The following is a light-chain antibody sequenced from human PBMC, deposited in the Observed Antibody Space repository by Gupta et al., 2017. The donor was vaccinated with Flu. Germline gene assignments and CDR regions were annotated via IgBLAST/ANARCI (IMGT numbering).Light chain of an antibody. Sequence: QSVLTQPPSASGTPGQRVTISCSGSSSNIGSNTVNWYQQLPGTAPKLLIYSNNQRPSGVPDRFSSSKSGTSAALAISGLQAEDEADYYCAAWDDSRNGWVFGGGTKLTVL. CDR2: SNN. V-gene: IGLV1-44*01. CDR1: SSNIGSNT. J-gene: IGLJ3*02. CDR3: AAWDDSRNGWV.